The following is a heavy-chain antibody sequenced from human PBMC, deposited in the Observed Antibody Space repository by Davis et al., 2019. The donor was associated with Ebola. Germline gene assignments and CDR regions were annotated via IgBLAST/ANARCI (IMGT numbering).Heavy chain of an antibody. V-gene: IGHV4-4*02. Sequence: SETLSLTCAVSGGSISSSNWWSWVRQPPGKGLEWIGEIYHSGGTNYNPSLKSRVTISVDKSKNQFSLKLSSVTAADTAVYYCASLNTAMVQPFDYWGQGTLVTVSS. D-gene: IGHD5-18*01. CDR2: IYHSGGT. J-gene: IGHJ4*02. CDR3: ASLNTAMVQPFDY. CDR1: GGSISSSNW.